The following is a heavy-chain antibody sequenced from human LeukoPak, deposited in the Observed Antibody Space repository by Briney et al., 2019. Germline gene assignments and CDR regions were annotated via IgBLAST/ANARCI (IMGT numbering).Heavy chain of an antibody. CDR3: ARVFNWSFDY. CDR1: GGSISSYY. D-gene: IGHD1-1*01. CDR2: IHYSGST. V-gene: IGHV4-59*01. Sequence: SETLSLTCTVSGGSISSYYWSWIRQPPGKGLEWIGYIHYSGSTNYNPPLKSRVTISVDTSKNQFSLKLSSVTAADTAVYYCARVFNWSFDYWGQGTLVTVSS. J-gene: IGHJ4*02.